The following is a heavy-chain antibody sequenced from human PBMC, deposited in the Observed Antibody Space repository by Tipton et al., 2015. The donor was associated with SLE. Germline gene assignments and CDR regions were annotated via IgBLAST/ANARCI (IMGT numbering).Heavy chain of an antibody. V-gene: IGHV4-38-2*01. D-gene: IGHD3-3*01. CDR2: IGHSGRT. J-gene: IGHJ4*02. Sequence: TLSLTCAVSGYSISSGYYWSWIRQPPGKGLEWIGYIGHSGRTNYNPSLNSRVTMSIDTSKNPFSLKLTSVTAADTAVYYCARQLGWSDPFAFDYWGQGTLVTVSP. CDR3: ARQLGWSDPFAFDY. CDR1: GYSISSGYY.